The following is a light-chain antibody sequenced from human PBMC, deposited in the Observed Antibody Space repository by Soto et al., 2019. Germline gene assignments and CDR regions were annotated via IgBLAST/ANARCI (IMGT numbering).Light chain of an antibody. CDR2: EVT. Sequence: QSVLTQPASVSGSPGQSIAISCTGTRSDVGAYNYVSWYQQHPGKAPKLMISEVTNRPSGVSDRFSGSKSGNTASLTISGLQAEDEADYYCSSYTVTSVTLYVFGTGTKVTVL. J-gene: IGLJ1*01. CDR1: RSDVGAYNY. V-gene: IGLV2-14*01. CDR3: SSYTVTSVTLYV.